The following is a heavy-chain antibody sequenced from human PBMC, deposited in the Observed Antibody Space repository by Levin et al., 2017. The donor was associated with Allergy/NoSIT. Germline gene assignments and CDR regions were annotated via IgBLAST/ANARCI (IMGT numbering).Heavy chain of an antibody. CDR2: IYPGDSDT. CDR1: GYSFTNYW. CDR3: ARRGEYCSAGSCYSGGAFDY. Sequence: GESLKISCKASGYSFTNYWIGWVRQMPGKGLEWVGIIYPGDSDTRYSPSFQGQVTISADKSTSTAYLQWSSLKASDTAMYFCARRGEYCSAGSCYSGGAFDYWGQGTLVTVSS. D-gene: IGHD2-15*01. J-gene: IGHJ4*02. V-gene: IGHV5-51*01.